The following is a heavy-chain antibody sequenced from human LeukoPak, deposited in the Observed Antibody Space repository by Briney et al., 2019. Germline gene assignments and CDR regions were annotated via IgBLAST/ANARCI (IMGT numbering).Heavy chain of an antibody. Sequence: LVKVSCKASGGTFSSYAISWVRQAPGQGLEWMGGIIPIFGTANYAQKFQGRVTMTTDTSTSTAYMELRSLRSDDTAVYYCARDRQWLVGGIDYWGQGTLVTVSS. D-gene: IGHD6-19*01. CDR2: IIPIFGTA. J-gene: IGHJ4*02. V-gene: IGHV1-69*05. CDR1: GGTFSSYA. CDR3: ARDRQWLVGGIDY.